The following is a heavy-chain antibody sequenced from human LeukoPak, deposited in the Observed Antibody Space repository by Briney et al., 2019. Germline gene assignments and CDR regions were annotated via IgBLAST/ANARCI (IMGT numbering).Heavy chain of an antibody. Sequence: PSETLSLSCTVSGGSISSSSYCWGWIRQPPGKGLEWIGSIYYSGSTYYNPSLKGRVTISVDTSKNQFSLKLTSVTAADTAVYYCARQPLHTAMVRGVDYWGQGTLVTVSS. CDR2: IYYSGST. CDR3: ARQPLHTAMVRGVDY. D-gene: IGHD5-18*01. CDR1: GGSISSSSYC. J-gene: IGHJ4*02. V-gene: IGHV4-39*01.